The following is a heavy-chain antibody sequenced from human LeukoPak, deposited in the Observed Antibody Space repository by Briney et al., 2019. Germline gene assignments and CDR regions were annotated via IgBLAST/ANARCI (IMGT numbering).Heavy chain of an antibody. CDR3: ARGPGGATFEYYYYGMDV. CDR2: ISGSGGST. V-gene: IGHV3-23*01. CDR1: GFTFSSYA. J-gene: IGHJ6*02. Sequence: GGSLRLSCAASGFTFSSYAMSWVRQAPGKGLEWVSAISGSGGSTYYADSVKGRFTISRDNSKNTLYLQMNSLRAEDTAVYYCARGPGGATFEYYYYGMDVWGQGTTVTVSS. D-gene: IGHD1-26*01.